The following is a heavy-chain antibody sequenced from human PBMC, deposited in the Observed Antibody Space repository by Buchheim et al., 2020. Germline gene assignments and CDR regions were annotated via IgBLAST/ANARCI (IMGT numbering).Heavy chain of an antibody. CDR1: GFTFRNYA. D-gene: IGHD2-21*01. V-gene: IGHV3-23*04. Sequence: EVQLVESGGGLVQPGGSLRLSCAASGFTFRNYAMSWVRQAPGKGLEWVSVIRGSGDSTNYADSVKGRFTISRDNSKNKVYVQMNSLRAEDTAVYYCAKDLFDSISGFWVMGNWFDPWGQGTL. CDR2: IRGSGDST. CDR3: AKDLFDSISGFWVMGNWFDP. J-gene: IGHJ5*02.